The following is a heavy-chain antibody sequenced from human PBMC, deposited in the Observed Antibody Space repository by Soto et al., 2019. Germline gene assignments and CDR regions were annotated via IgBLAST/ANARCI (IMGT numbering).Heavy chain of an antibody. CDR2: ISAYNGNT. Sequence: SVKVSCKASGYTFTSYGISWVRQAPGQGLEWMGWISAYNGNTNYAQKLQGRVTMTTDTSTSTAYMELRSLRSDDTAVYYCARKEVYYDCLSGRYRYTIVGPVDIGS. D-gene: IGHD3-16*02. V-gene: IGHV1-18*04. J-gene: IGHJ3*02. CDR3: ARKEVYYDCLSGRYRYTIVGPVDI. CDR1: GYTFTSYG.